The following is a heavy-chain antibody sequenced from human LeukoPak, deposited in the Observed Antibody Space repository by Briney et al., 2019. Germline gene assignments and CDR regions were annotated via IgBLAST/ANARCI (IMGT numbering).Heavy chain of an antibody. D-gene: IGHD6-19*01. V-gene: IGHV3-23*01. CDR3: AKSQSGWYSFDY. CDR1: GFTLSNYV. CDR2: ISGSGGST. Sequence: PRGSLRLSCAASGFTLSNYVVNWVRQAPGKGLEWVSAISGSGGSTKYADSVKGRFTISGDNSKNTLYLQMNSLRAEDTAVYYCAKSQSGWYSFDYWGQGTLVTVSS. J-gene: IGHJ4*02.